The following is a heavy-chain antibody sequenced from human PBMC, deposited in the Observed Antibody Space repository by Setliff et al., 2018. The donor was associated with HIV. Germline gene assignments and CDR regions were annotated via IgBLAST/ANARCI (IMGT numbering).Heavy chain of an antibody. Sequence: ASVKVSCKTSGYMFIAYGMSWVRRAPGQGLEWMGWIGPYNGNTKYSQKFQGRVTITRDASASTAYMELSSLRSEDTAVYYCARLRINDFWGQGTPVTVSS. V-gene: IGHV1-18*01. CDR2: IGPYNGNT. CDR1: GYMFIAYG. J-gene: IGHJ4*02. CDR3: ARLRINDF.